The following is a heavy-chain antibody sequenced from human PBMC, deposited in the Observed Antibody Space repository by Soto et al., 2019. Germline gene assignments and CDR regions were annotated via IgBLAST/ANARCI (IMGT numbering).Heavy chain of an antibody. CDR2: IYPGDSDT. CDR3: ARQVAHGYYFYGMDV. CDR1: GYTFNTNW. J-gene: IGHJ6*02. D-gene: IGHD5-12*01. V-gene: IGHV5-51*01. Sequence: GESLKISCQGSGYTFNTNWIGWVRQMPGKGLEWMGIIYPGDSDTRYSPSFQGQVTISADKSISTAYLQWSSLKASDTAMYYCARQVAHGYYFYGMDVWGQGTTVTVSS.